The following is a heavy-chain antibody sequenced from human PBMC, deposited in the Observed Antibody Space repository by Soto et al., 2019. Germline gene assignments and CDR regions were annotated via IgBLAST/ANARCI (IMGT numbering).Heavy chain of an antibody. J-gene: IGHJ3*02. Sequence: GGSLGLSCAASGFIFSNAWINWVRRAPGKGLEWVGRVKSKTDGGTTDYAAPVKGRFAISRDDSKNTVYLEMNSLKTEDTAVYYCTTDPDAFEIWGQGTMVTVSS. CDR2: VKSKTDGGTT. CDR3: TTDPDAFEI. V-gene: IGHV3-15*07. CDR1: GFIFSNAW.